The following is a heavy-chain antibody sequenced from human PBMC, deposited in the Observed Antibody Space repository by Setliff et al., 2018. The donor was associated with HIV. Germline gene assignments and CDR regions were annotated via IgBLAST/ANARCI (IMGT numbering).Heavy chain of an antibody. Sequence: ASVKVSCKASGYSFTTHDINWVRQSPGQGLEWMGWMNPDSGNTFYAQKFKGRVTMTRDTSTNTAYMVLSSLTSDDTAVYFCARGSMSMVMFILVSAFDIWGQGTLVTVSS. J-gene: IGHJ3*02. D-gene: IGHD2-21*01. V-gene: IGHV1-8*02. CDR1: GYSFTTHD. CDR3: ARGSMSMVMFILVSAFDI. CDR2: MNPDSGNT.